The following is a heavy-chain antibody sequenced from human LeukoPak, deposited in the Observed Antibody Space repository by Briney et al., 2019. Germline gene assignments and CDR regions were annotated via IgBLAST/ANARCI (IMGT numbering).Heavy chain of an antibody. J-gene: IGHJ4*02. CDR2: INPSGGST. V-gene: IGHV1-46*01. D-gene: IGHD6-13*01. CDR1: GYTFTSYY. CDR3: ARELKRRAASSSWYPGVGY. Sequence: ASVKVSCKASGYTFTSYYMHWVRQAPGQGLEWMGIINPSGGSTSYAQKFQGRVTMTRDMSTSTVYMELSSLRSEDTAVYYCARELKRRAASSSWYPGVGYWGQGTLVTVSS.